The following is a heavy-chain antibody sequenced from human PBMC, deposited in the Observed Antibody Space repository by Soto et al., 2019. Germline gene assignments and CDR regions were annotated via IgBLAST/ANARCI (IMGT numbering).Heavy chain of an antibody. V-gene: IGHV4-39*01. CDR2: AYYRGST. J-gene: IGHJ4*02. Sequence: QLQLQESGPGLVKPSETLSLTCTVSGGSVSSSSYYWGRVRQPPGKALEWIGSAYYRGSTYYNPALERRATISVDKSKNQFSLKLMSLSAADTAVYYCGRLEGLATISYYFDYWGQGALVTVSS. D-gene: IGHD3-9*01. CDR3: GRLEGLATISYYFDY. CDR1: GGSVSSSSYY.